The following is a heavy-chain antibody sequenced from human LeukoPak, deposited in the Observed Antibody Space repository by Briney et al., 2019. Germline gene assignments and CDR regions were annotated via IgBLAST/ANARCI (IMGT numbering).Heavy chain of an antibody. Sequence: SETLSLTCTVSGESIKSFYWSWIRQPAGKGLEWIGRIYTSGSTNYSPSLKSRVTMSVDTSKNQFSLKLSSVTAADTAVYYCARDVVAAVGSLDYWGQGTQVTVSS. CDR3: ARDVVAAVGSLDY. J-gene: IGHJ4*02. CDR2: IYTSGST. V-gene: IGHV4-4*07. D-gene: IGHD2-2*01. CDR1: GESIKSFY.